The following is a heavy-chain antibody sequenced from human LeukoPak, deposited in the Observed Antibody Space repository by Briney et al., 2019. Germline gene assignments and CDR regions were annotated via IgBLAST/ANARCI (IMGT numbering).Heavy chain of an antibody. CDR3: ARDRRSVGGAAYAFDI. D-gene: IGHD3-3*01. CDR1: GYTFTGYG. V-gene: IGHV1-18*01. Sequence: ASVKVSCKASGYTFTGYGISWVRQAPGQGLEWVGWISSYNGNTKYAEEFQGRVTMTTDTSTSTVYMELGSLTSDDTAVYYCARDRRSVGGAAYAFDIWGQGTMVAASS. J-gene: IGHJ3*02. CDR2: ISSYNGNT.